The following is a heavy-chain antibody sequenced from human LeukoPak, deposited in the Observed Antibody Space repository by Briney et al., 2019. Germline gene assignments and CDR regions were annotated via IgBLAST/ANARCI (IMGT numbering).Heavy chain of an antibody. D-gene: IGHD4-17*01. CDR1: GFSISRGYY. CDR3: AREGPVRRRGLSAAFDI. CDR2: IYHSGTT. J-gene: IGHJ3*02. Sequence: SETLSLTCAVSGFSISRGYYWGCIRQPPGKGLEWIGTIYHSGTTYYNPSLQSRVTISVDTSKNQFSLKMRSVTAADTAVYYCAREGPVRRRGLSAAFDIWGHGELVTVSS. V-gene: IGHV4-38-2*02.